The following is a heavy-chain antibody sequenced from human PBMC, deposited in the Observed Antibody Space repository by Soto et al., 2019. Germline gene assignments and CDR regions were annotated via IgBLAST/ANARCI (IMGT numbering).Heavy chain of an antibody. Sequence: ASVKVSCKASGYTFTSYYMHWVRQAPGPGLQWLGIINPSGGSTSYAQKFQGRVTMTRDTSTSTVYMELSSLRSEDTAVYYCASPLSIAARLPVDYWRQGTLVTVSS. J-gene: IGHJ4*02. CDR3: ASPLSIAARLPVDY. CDR2: INPSGGST. V-gene: IGHV1-46*01. CDR1: GYTFTSYY. D-gene: IGHD6-6*01.